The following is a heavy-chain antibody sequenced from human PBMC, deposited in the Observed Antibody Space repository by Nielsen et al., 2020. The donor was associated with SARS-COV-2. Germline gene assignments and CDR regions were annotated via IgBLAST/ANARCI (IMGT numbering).Heavy chain of an antibody. V-gene: IGHV3-30-3*01. J-gene: IGHJ6*02. D-gene: IGHD3-3*01. CDR2: ISYHGNNK. Sequence: WIRQPPGKGLEWVAGISYHGNNKYHTDSVKGRFTISRENSKNTLYLQMNSLRAEDTALYYCARGGLTIFGVVIIFDYYGMDVWGQGTTVTVSS. CDR3: ARGGLTIFGVVIIFDYYGMDV.